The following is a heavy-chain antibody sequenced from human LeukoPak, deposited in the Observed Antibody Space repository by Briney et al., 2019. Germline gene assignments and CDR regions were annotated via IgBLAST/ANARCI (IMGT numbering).Heavy chain of an antibody. CDR1: GFTFDDYA. V-gene: IGHV3-9*01. D-gene: IGHD6-19*01. CDR3: AKEYKVAVAGTSPFDY. Sequence: GGSLRLSCAACGFTFDDYAMHWVRQAPGKGLEGVSGISWNSGSIGYADSVKGRFTISRDNAKNSLYLQMNSLRAEDTALYYCAKEYKVAVAGTSPFDYWGQGTLVTVSS. J-gene: IGHJ4*02. CDR2: ISWNSGSI.